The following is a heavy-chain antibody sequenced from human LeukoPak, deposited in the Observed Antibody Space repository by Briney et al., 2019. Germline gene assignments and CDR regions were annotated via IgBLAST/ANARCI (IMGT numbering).Heavy chain of an antibody. CDR3: ARARGDYVDY. J-gene: IGHJ4*02. V-gene: IGHV4-59*01. CDR1: GGSISSYY. CDR2: IYYSGST. Sequence: SETLSLTCTVSGGSISSYYWSWIQQPPGKGLEWIGYIYYSGSTNYNPSLKSRVTISVDTSKNQFSLKLSSVTAADTAVYYCARARGDYVDYWGQGTLVTVSS.